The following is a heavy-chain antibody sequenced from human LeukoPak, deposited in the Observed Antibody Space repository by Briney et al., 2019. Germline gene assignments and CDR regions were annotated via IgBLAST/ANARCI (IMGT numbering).Heavy chain of an antibody. D-gene: IGHD2-2*01. J-gene: IGHJ4*02. CDR3: AKDVSSSDSFDY. CDR1: GFTFSSNA. CDR2: ISGSGGST. Sequence: PGGSLRLSCAASGFTFSSNAMSWVRKAPGKGLEWVSAISGSGGSTYYADSVKGRFTISRDNSKTTLYLQMNSLRAEDTAVYYCAKDVSSSDSFDYWGQGTLVTVSS. V-gene: IGHV3-23*01.